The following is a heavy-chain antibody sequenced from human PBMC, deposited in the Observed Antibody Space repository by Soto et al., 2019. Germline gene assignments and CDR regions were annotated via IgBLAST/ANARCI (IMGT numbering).Heavy chain of an antibody. J-gene: IGHJ4*02. CDR2: IYYSGST. D-gene: IGHD6-13*01. Sequence: PSETLSLTCTVSGGSISSSSYYWGWIRQPPGKGLEWIGSIYYSGSTYYNPSLKSRVTISVDTSKNQFSLKLSSVTAADTAVYYCARSSSWAKPILYFDYWGQGTLVTVSS. V-gene: IGHV4-39*01. CDR1: GGSISSSSYY. CDR3: ARSSSWAKPILYFDY.